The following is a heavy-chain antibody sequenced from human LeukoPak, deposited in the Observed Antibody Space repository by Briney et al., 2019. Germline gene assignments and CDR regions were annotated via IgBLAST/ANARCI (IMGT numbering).Heavy chain of an antibody. Sequence: GGSLRLSCAASGFIVSSEYLAWVRQAPGKGLEWISVIYGGGSTYYADSVKGRFTISRDNSKDVLYLDMHSLAVEDTAVYYCARLLPASRRYFDYWGQGTPVTVSS. CDR2: IYGGGST. D-gene: IGHD2-15*01. J-gene: IGHJ4*02. CDR1: GFIVSSEY. CDR3: ARLLPASRRYFDY. V-gene: IGHV3-53*01.